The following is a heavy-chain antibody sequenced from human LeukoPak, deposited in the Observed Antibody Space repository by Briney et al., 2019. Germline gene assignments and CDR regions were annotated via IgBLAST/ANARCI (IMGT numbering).Heavy chain of an antibody. V-gene: IGHV3-21*01. Sequence: GGSLRLSCAASGFTFNSHTINWVRQAPGKGLEWVSSISRSRSNIYYADSVKGRFTISRDNAKDSLYLQMSSLRAEDTAVYYCATDVADGSGYYYFDAFHIWGQGTMVTVSS. CDR2: ISRSRSNI. CDR1: GFTFNSHT. CDR3: ATDVADGSGYYYFDAFHI. D-gene: IGHD3-22*01. J-gene: IGHJ3*02.